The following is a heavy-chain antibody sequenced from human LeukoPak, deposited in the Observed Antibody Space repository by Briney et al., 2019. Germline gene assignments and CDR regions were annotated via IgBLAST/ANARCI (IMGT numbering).Heavy chain of an antibody. CDR2: ISAYNGNT. CDR3: ARGAGYCSSTSCPYGDYALFDY. CDR1: GGTFSSYA. V-gene: IGHV1-18*01. D-gene: IGHD2-2*01. Sequence: ASVKVSCKASGGTFSSYAISWVRQAPGQGLEWMGWISAYNGNTNYAQKLQDRVTMTTDTSTSTAYMELRSLRSDDTAVYYCARGAGYCSSTSCPYGDYALFDYWGQGTLVTVSS. J-gene: IGHJ4*02.